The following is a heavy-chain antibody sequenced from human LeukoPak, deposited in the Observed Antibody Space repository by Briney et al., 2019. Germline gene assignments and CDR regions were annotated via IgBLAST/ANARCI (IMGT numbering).Heavy chain of an antibody. CDR1: GFTFSSYS. V-gene: IGHV3-21*01. D-gene: IGHD6-13*01. CDR3: ASPYSSRWYELCY. J-gene: IGHJ4*02. Sequence: PEGSLRLSCAASGFTFSSYSMNWVRQAPGKGLEWVSSISSSSSYIYYADSVKGRFTISRDNAKNSLYLQMNSLRAEDTAVYYCASPYSSRWYELCYWGQGTLVTVSS. CDR2: ISSSSSYI.